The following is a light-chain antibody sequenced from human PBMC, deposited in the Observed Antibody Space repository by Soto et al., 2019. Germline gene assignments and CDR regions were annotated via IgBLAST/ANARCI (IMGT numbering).Light chain of an antibody. Sequence: QSALTQPASVSGSPGQSITISCTGTGSDVGGYNYVSWYQQHPGKAPKVMIYDVSNRPSGVSNRFSGSKSGNTASLTISGLQAEDEADYYCSSYTSASTPLVFGGRTKLTVL. CDR3: SSYTSASTPLV. CDR1: GSDVGGYNY. CDR2: DVS. V-gene: IGLV2-14*01. J-gene: IGLJ2*01.